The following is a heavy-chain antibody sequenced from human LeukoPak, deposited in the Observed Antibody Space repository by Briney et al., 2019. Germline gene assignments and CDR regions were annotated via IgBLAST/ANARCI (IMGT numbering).Heavy chain of an antibody. CDR1: GFTFSSYA. D-gene: IGHD3-3*01. V-gene: IGHV3-53*01. J-gene: IGHJ6*04. Sequence: GGSLRLSCAASGFTFSSYAMHWVRQAPGKGLEWVSGMNSDGSPFYADSVKGRFTIYRDNSKNTLYLQMNSLRAEDTAVYYCARSFTIVGVVIKTLPGDVWGKGTTVTVSS. CDR2: MNSDGSP. CDR3: ARSFTIVGVVIKTLPGDV.